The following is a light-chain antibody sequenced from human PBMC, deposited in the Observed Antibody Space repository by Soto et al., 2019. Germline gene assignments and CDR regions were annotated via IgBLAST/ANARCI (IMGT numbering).Light chain of an antibody. CDR3: QQYGGSPLYT. CDR1: QNVLNNY. CDR2: GAS. V-gene: IGKV3-20*01. Sequence: EVVLTQSPGTLSLSPGERATLSCRASQNVLNNYLSWYQQKPGQAPRLLIYGASTRATGIPDRFSGSGSVTDFSLIISRLEPEDFAVYYCQQYGGSPLYTFGRGTKLEI. J-gene: IGKJ2*01.